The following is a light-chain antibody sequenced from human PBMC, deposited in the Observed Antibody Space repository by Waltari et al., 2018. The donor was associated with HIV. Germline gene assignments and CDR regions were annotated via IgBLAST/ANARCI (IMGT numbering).Light chain of an antibody. CDR1: SRDVGGYNF. CDR2: EVR. V-gene: IGLV2-14*01. CDR3: SSYTSSSTLYVV. J-gene: IGLJ2*01. Sequence: QSALTQPASVSGSPGQSITISCTGTSRDVGGYNFVSWFQHHPGKAPKVMIYEVRNRPSGVSNRFSGSKSGNTAALTISGLQAEDEADYYCSSYTSSSTLYVVFGGGTKLTVL.